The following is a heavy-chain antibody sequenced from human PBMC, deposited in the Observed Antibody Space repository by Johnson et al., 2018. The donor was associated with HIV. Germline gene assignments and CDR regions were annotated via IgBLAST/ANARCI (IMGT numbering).Heavy chain of an antibody. CDR2: ISYDGSNK. V-gene: IGHV3-30-3*01. CDR1: GFTFSSYA. J-gene: IGHJ3*02. CDR3: ARRGLANAFDI. Sequence: QMQLVESGRGLVQRGGSLRLSCAASGFTFSSYAMHWVRQAPGKGLEWVAVISYDGSNKYYADSVKGRFTISRDNSKNTLYLQMNSLRAEDTAVYYCARRGLANAFDIWGQGTMVTVSS. D-gene: IGHD3-10*01.